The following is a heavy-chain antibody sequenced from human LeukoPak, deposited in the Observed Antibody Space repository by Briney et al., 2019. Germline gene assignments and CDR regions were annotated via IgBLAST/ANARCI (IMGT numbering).Heavy chain of an antibody. CDR3: ARDKGYDILTGYYFDP. V-gene: IGHV4-30-4*01. D-gene: IGHD3-9*01. J-gene: IGHJ5*02. CDR1: GGSISSGDYY. CDR2: IYYSGST. Sequence: SETLSLTCTVSGGSISSGDYYWSWIRQPPGKGLEWIGYIYYSGSTYYNPSLKSRVTISVDTSKNRFSLKLSSVTAADTAVYYCARDKGYDILTGYYFDPWGQGTLVTVSS.